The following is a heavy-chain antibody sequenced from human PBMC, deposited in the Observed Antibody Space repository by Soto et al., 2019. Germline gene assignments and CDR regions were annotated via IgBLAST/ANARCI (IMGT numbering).Heavy chain of an antibody. Sequence: GSLRLSCAASGFTFSTYSMNWVRQAPGKGLEWVSAISGSGGSTYYADSVKGRFTISRDNSKNTLYLQMNSLRAEDTAVYYCAKRSYCGGACSPFDPWGQGTLLTVSS. J-gene: IGHJ5*02. D-gene: IGHD2-21*02. CDR3: AKRSYCGGACSPFDP. CDR1: GFTFSTYS. CDR2: ISGSGGST. V-gene: IGHV3-23*01.